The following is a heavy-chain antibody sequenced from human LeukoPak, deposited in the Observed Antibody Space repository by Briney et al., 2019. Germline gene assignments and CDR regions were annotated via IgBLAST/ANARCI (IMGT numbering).Heavy chain of an antibody. CDR1: GGTFSSYA. CDR2: IIPIFGTA. D-gene: IGHD5-18*01. J-gene: IGHJ4*02. CDR3: ARVTAMVPYYFDY. Sequence: SVKVSCKASGGTFSSYAISWVRQAPGQGLEWMGRIIPIFGTANYAQKFQGRVTITTDESTSTAHMELSSLRSEDTAVYYCARVTAMVPYYFDYWGQGTLVTVSS. V-gene: IGHV1-69*05.